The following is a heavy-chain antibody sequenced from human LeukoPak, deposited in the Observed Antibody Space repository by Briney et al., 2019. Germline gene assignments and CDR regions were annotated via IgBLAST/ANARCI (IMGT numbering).Heavy chain of an antibody. Sequence: GGSLRLSCAASGFTFSNYGMHWVRQAPGKGLEWVAVIWYDGINKYYADSVKGRFTIYRDNSKNTLFLQMNSLRAEDTAIYYCAKRGEVANYQYMDVWGKGTTVTVSS. D-gene: IGHD3-16*01. CDR3: AKRGEVANYQYMDV. J-gene: IGHJ6*03. CDR1: GFTFSNYG. V-gene: IGHV3-33*06. CDR2: IWYDGINK.